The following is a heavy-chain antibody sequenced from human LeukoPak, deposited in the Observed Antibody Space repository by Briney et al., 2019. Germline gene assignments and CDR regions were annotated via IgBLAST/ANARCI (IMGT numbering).Heavy chain of an antibody. Sequence: GGSLRLSCAASGFTFFSYEMQWVRQAPGEGLVWVSRINTDGDRTSYADSVKSRFTISRDNAKNTLYLQVNSLRAEDTAVYYCARELPREVTLDYWGQGTLVTVSS. CDR2: INTDGDRT. D-gene: IGHD2-21*02. CDR3: ARELPREVTLDY. J-gene: IGHJ4*02. V-gene: IGHV3-74*01. CDR1: GFTFFSYE.